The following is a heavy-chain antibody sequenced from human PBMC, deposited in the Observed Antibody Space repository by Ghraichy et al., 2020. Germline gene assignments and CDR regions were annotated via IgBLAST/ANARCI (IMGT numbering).Heavy chain of an antibody. D-gene: IGHD5-12*01. V-gene: IGHV3-7*03. Sequence: GGSLRLSCAASGFTFSSYWMSWVCKAPGKGLEWVANIKQDGSEKYYVDSVKGRFTISRDNAKNSLYLQMNSMRAEDTAVYYCAREIGDSGYENDAFDIWGQGTMVTVSS. CDR3: AREIGDSGYENDAFDI. CDR2: IKQDGSEK. J-gene: IGHJ3*02. CDR1: GFTFSSYW.